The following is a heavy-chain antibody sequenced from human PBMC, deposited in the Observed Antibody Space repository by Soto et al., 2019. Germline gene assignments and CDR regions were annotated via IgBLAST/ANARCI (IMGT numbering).Heavy chain of an antibody. Sequence: GGSLRLSCAASRFTFSSYTMHWVRQAPGKGLQWVAVISYDGSNKYYADSVKGRFTISRDNSKNTLYLQMNSLRAEDTAVYSCARGGAAGIGDYYYPMDVWGQGTTVTVSS. D-gene: IGHD6-13*01. CDR1: RFTFSSYT. CDR3: ARGGAAGIGDYYYPMDV. CDR2: ISYDGSNK. J-gene: IGHJ6*02. V-gene: IGHV3-30*01.